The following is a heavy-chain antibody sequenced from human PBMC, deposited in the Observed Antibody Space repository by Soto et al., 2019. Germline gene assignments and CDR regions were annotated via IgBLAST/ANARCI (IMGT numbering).Heavy chain of an antibody. J-gene: IGHJ4*02. Sequence: AASVKVSCKASGGTFSSYAISWVRQAPGQGLEWMGGIIPIFGTANYAQKFQGRVTITADESTSAAYMELSSLRSEDTAVYYCARTTLSSSSADYWGQGTLVTVSS. CDR1: GGTFSSYA. CDR2: IIPIFGTA. D-gene: IGHD6-6*01. V-gene: IGHV1-69*13. CDR3: ARTTLSSSSADY.